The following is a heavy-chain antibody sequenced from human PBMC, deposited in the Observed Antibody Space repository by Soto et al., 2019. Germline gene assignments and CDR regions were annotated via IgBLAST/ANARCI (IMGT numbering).Heavy chain of an antibody. CDR1: GFTFSDYY. Sequence: GGSLRLSCAASGFTFSDYYMSWIRQAPGKGLEWVSYISSSGSTIYYADSVKGRFTISRDNAKNSLYLQMNSLRAEDTVVYYCARDQYCSGGSCYSVGEYAFDIWGQGTMVT. V-gene: IGHV3-11*01. CDR3: ARDQYCSGGSCYSVGEYAFDI. J-gene: IGHJ3*02. CDR2: ISSSGSTI. D-gene: IGHD2-15*01.